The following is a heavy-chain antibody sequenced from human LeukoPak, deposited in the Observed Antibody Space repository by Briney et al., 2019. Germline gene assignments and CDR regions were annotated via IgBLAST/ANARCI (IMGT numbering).Heavy chain of an antibody. J-gene: IGHJ3*02. CDR3: ARDSRRELLHAFDI. D-gene: IGHD1-26*01. CDR1: GGSISSYY. Sequence: PSETLSLTCTVSGGSISSYYWSWIRQPPGKGLEWIGYIDYSASTNYNPSLKSRVTISVDTSKNQFSLKLSSVTAADTAVYYCARDSRRELLHAFDIWGQGTMVTVSS. V-gene: IGHV4-59*01. CDR2: IDYSAST.